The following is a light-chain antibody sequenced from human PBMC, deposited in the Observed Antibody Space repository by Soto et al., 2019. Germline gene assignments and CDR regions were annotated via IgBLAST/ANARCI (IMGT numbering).Light chain of an antibody. V-gene: IGKV3-20*01. CDR3: QQYNSYGT. Sequence: EIVLTQSPGTLSLSPGERATLSCRASQSVSNNFLAWYQQRPGQAPRLLIYGASSRATDIPDRFSGSGSGTDFTLTISRLEPEDFATYYCQQYNSYGTFGQGTKVDIK. J-gene: IGKJ1*01. CDR2: GAS. CDR1: QSVSNNF.